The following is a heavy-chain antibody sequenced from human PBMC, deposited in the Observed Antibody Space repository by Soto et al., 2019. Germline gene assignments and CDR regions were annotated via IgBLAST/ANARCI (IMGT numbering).Heavy chain of an antibody. D-gene: IGHD3-3*01. Sequence: GASVKVSCKASGYTFTSYYMHWVRQAPGQGLEWMGIINPSGGSTSYAQKFQGRVTMTRDTSTSTVYMELSSLRSEDTAVYYCARDPHYDFWRGIFDNWGQGTLVTVSS. CDR3: ARDPHYDFWRGIFDN. CDR2: INPSGGST. J-gene: IGHJ4*02. CDR1: GYTFTSYY. V-gene: IGHV1-46*01.